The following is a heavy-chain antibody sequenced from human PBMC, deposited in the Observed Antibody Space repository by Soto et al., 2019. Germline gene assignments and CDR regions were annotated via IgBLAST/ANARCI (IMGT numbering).Heavy chain of an antibody. J-gene: IGHJ5*02. CDR3: AKAVLVAAAGYNWFDP. Sequence: GGSLRLSCAASGFTFSSYAMSWVRQAPGKGLEWVSAISGSGGSTYYADSVKGRFTISRDNSKNTLYLQMNSLRAEDTAVYYCAKAVLVAAAGYNWFDPWGHGTLVTVSS. CDR1: GFTFSSYA. D-gene: IGHD6-13*01. CDR2: ISGSGGST. V-gene: IGHV3-23*01.